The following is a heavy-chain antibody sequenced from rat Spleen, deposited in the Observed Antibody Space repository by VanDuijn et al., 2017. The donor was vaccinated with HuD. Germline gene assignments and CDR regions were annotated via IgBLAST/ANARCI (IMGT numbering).Heavy chain of an antibody. Sequence: EVQLVESGGGLVQPGRSLKLSCAASGFTFNDYYMAWVRQAPTKGLEWVASINYDGSSTYYRDSVKGRFTISRDNAKSTLYLQMDSLRSEDTATYYCARLSGYNPYVLDAWGQGASVTVSS. V-gene: IGHV5-7*01. CDR1: GFTFNDYY. CDR3: ARLSGYNPYVLDA. J-gene: IGHJ4*01. CDR2: INYDGSST. D-gene: IGHD1-4*01.